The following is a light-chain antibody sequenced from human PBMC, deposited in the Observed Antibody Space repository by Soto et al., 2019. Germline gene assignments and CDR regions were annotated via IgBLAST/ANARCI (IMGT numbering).Light chain of an antibody. CDR2: GAS. Sequence: EIVLTQSPGALSLSPGERATLSCRASQSISNNYLAWYQQKPGQAPRLVIYGASNRATGISARFSGSGSGTEFTLTISSLQPDDLATYYCQQSHTFWTFGQGTKV. J-gene: IGKJ1*01. CDR1: QSISNNY. CDR3: QQSHTFWT. V-gene: IGKV3-20*01.